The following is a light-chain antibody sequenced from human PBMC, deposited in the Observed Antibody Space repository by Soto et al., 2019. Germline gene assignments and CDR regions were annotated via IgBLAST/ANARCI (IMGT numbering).Light chain of an antibody. CDR2: EVS. Sequence: QSVLTQPASVPGSPGQSITICCTGTSXDVGGYNYVSWYQHHPGKAPKLMIYEVSNRPAGGSNRFSGSYSGNTPSLTISGLQAEDEADYYCSSYKSGSTLEVFGTGTKAPS. V-gene: IGLV2-14*01. J-gene: IGLJ1*01. CDR1: SXDVGGYNY. CDR3: SSYKSGSTLEV.